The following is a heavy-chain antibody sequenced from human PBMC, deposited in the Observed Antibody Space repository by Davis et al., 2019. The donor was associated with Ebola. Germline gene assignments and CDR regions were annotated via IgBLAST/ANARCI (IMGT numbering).Heavy chain of an antibody. J-gene: IGHJ4*02. CDR1: GFTFSSYG. CDR2: IYSGGST. V-gene: IGHV3-53*04. D-gene: IGHD1-26*01. Sequence: GGSLRLSCAASGFTFSSYGMHWVRQAPGKGLEWVSVIYSGGSTYYADSVKGRFTISRHNSKNTLYLQMNSLRAEDTAVYYCARGGISYGDYWGQGTLVTVSS. CDR3: ARGGISYGDY.